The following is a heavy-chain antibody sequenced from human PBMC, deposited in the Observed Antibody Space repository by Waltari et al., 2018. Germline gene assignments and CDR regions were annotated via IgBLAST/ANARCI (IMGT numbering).Heavy chain of an antibody. V-gene: IGHV3-74*01. J-gene: IGHJ4*02. CDR3: AGGDSGYAAH. CDR2: FKTDGSYT. CDR1: GFSFSTSW. D-gene: IGHD5-12*01. Sequence: EVQLVESGGGLVQIGGSLRLSCAASGFSFSTSWMHWVRQAPGKGLVWVSRFKTDGSYTNYADSVKGRFTISRDNAKNTLYLQMNSLGAEDTAVYYCAGGDSGYAAHWGQGTLVTVSS.